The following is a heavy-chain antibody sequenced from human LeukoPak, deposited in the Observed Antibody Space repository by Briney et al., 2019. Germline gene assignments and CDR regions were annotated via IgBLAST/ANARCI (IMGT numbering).Heavy chain of an antibody. V-gene: IGHV3-49*03. J-gene: IGHJ4*02. CDR2: IRSKAYGGTT. D-gene: IGHD3-10*01. Sequence: GGSLRLSCTASGFTFGDYAMSWFRQAPGKGLEWVGFIRSKAYGGTTEYAASVKGRFTISRDDSKSIAYLQMNSLKTEDTAVYYCTTDPPYGSGSRFDYWGQGTLVTVSS. CDR3: TTDPPYGSGSRFDY. CDR1: GFTFGDYA.